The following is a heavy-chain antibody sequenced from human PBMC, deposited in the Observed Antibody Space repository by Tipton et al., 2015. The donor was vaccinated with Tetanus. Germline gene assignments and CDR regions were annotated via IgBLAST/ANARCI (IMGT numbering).Heavy chain of an antibody. Sequence: SLRLSCAASGFTFSSYAMTWVRQAPGKGLEWVSTISGSGGSTYYADSVKGRFTISRDNPKNTLYLQMNSLRAEDTAVYYCAKNYGDSDYYYYGMDVWGQGTTVTVSS. CDR2: ISGSGGST. CDR1: GFTFSSYA. CDR3: AKNYGDSDYYYYGMDV. V-gene: IGHV3-23*01. D-gene: IGHD4-17*01. J-gene: IGHJ6*02.